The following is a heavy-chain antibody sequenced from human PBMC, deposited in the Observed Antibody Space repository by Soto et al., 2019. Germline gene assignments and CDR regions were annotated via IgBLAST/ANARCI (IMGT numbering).Heavy chain of an antibody. CDR3: AKGVLSFHYGMEV. D-gene: IGHD3-10*01. CDR2: ISSTAGRTS. Sequence: LRLSCATSGFTFNTYPMTWVRQAPGKGLEWVSSISSTAGRTSSYADSVKGRFAISRDFSDNTVYLQMNNLRVDDTAVYFCAKGVLSFHYGMEVWGQGTTVTAP. J-gene: IGHJ6*02. CDR1: GFTFNTYP. V-gene: IGHV3-23*01.